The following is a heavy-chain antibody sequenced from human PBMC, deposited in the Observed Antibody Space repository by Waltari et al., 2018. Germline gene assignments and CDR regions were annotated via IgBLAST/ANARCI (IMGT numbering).Heavy chain of an antibody. CDR2: IYPDGRT. CDR1: GGSMSSGPYH. J-gene: IGHJ6*03. Sequence: QVQLQESGPGLVKPSQPLSLSCSVSGGSMSSGPYHWSWIRRPAGGGLEWIGRIYPDGRTGHNPSLRSRITMSLDTSKSQFSLELSSVTAADTAIYYCARYYPSGKDYIDVWGKGTTVTVSS. V-gene: IGHV4-61*02. CDR3: ARYYPSGKDYIDV. D-gene: IGHD3-10*01.